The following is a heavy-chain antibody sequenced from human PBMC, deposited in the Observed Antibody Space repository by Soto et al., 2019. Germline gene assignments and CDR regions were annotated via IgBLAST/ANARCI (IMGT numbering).Heavy chain of an antibody. CDR3: SRVAGSNHHYYNYYYMDV. Sequence: ASVKVSGKASGYTFTSYYINWVRQAPGQGLEWMGLINAPGGNTNYAQKFQVRVTMTTDTSTSTAYMELRSLRSDDTAVYYCSRVAGSNHHYYNYYYMDVWGKGTTVTVSS. V-gene: IGHV1-46*01. D-gene: IGHD3-10*01. J-gene: IGHJ6*03. CDR1: GYTFTSYY. CDR2: INAPGGNT.